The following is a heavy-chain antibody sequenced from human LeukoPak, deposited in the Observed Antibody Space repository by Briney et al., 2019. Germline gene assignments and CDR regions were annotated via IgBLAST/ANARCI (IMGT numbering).Heavy chain of an antibody. J-gene: IGHJ4*02. CDR3: ARRGTAMAKNFDY. D-gene: IGHD5-18*01. CDR1: GGSFSGYY. V-gene: IGHV4-34*01. CDR2: INHSGST. Sequence: SETLSLTCAVYGGSFSGYYWSWIRQPPGKGLEWIGEINHSGSTNYNPSLKSRVTISVDTSKNQFSLKLSSVTAADTAVYYCARRGTAMAKNFDYWGQGTPVTVSS.